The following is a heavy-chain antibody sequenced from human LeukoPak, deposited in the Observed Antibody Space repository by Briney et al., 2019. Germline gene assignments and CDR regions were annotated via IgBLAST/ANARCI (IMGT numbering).Heavy chain of an antibody. CDR3: ARDRAAADLAY. CDR2: IWYDGSNK. V-gene: IGHV3-33*01. J-gene: IGHJ4*02. CDR1: GVTLSSSG. Sequence: PGGSLRLSCAASGVTLSSSGMHCVRQAPGKGLEWVAVIWYDGSNKFYADSVKGRFTISRDNSKNTLYLQMNRLRAEDTAVYYCARDRAAADLAYGGQGPLVTVSS. D-gene: IGHD6-13*01.